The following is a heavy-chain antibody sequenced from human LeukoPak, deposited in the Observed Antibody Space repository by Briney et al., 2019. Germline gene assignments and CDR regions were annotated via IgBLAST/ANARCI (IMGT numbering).Heavy chain of an antibody. J-gene: IGHJ4*02. CDR3: ATSSWSVAGTPRDY. CDR1: GGTFSSYA. Sequence: GASVKVSCKASGGTFSSYAISWVRQAPGQGLEWMGGIIPIFGTANYAQKFQGRVTITADESTSTAYMELSSLRSEDTAVYYCATSSWSVAGTPRDYWGQGTLVTVSS. CDR2: IIPIFGTA. D-gene: IGHD6-19*01. V-gene: IGHV1-69*13.